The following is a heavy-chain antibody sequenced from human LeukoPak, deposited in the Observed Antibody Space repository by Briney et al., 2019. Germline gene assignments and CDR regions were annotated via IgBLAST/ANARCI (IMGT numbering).Heavy chain of an antibody. J-gene: IGHJ4*02. V-gene: IGHV4-38-2*02. CDR3: ARQTGAGLFILP. Sequence: SETLSLTCIVSGYSITSGYYWGWIRQPPGKGLEWIGSIYYSGSTYYNTSLKSRVTISVDTSKNQFSLKLNSVTAADTAVYFCARQTGAGLFILPGGQGTLVTVSS. CDR1: GYSITSGYY. CDR2: IYYSGST. D-gene: IGHD3/OR15-3a*01.